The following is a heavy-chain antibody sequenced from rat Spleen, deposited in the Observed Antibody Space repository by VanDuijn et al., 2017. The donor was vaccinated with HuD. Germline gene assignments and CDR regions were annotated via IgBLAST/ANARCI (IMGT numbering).Heavy chain of an antibody. CDR1: GFSFSNHY. CDR2: INTGGGIT. Sequence: EVQVVESGGGLVQPGRSMKLSCAASGFSFSNHYMAWVRQTPTKGLEWVASINTGGGITYYRDSVKGRFTISRDNAKSTLYLQVDSLRSEDTATYYCARHGYYDGYYPYFDYWGQGVMVTVSS. J-gene: IGHJ2*01. V-gene: IGHV5-25*01. CDR3: ARHGYYDGYYPYFDY. D-gene: IGHD1-12*03.